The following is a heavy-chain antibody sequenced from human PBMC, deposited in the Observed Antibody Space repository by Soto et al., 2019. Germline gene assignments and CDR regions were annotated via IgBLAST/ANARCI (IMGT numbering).Heavy chain of an antibody. CDR3: ARDVLGPSDY. J-gene: IGHJ4*02. CDR2: IKEDGSEQ. CDR1: GFTFSNYW. V-gene: IGHV3-7*01. Sequence: EVQLVESGGGLVQPGGSLRLSCAASGFTFSNYWMTWVRQAPGKGLEWVANIKEDGSEQYYVGSVKGRFTISRDNAKSSLYLQMNSLRAEDTAVYYCARDVLGPSDYWGQGTLVTVSS.